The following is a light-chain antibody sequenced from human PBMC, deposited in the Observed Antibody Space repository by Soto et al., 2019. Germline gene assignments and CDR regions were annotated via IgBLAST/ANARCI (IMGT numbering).Light chain of an antibody. CDR3: QQYSIYWT. V-gene: IGKV1-5*01. CDR2: DAA. J-gene: IGKJ1*01. Sequence: PRTYSPSTVVASLGDSVTMTCRPSQSITNWLAWYQQKPGKAPKLLIYDAASLESGVPSRFSGSGSGTEFTLTISSLQPDDFAIYYCQQYSIYWTFGQGTKVDIK. CDR1: QSITNW.